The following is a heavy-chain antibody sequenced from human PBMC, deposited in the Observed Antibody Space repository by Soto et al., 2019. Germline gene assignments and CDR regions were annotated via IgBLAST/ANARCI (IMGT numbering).Heavy chain of an antibody. Sequence: EVQLVESGGGLVQPGGSLRLSCAASGFTFSSYEMNWVRQAPGKGLEWVSYISSSGSTIYYADSVKGRFTISRDNAKNSLYLQMNSLRAEDTAVYYCARVGTTSNADGDYWGQGTLVTVSS. CDR1: GFTFSSYE. CDR3: ARVGTTSNADGDY. CDR2: ISSSGSTI. V-gene: IGHV3-48*03. J-gene: IGHJ4*02. D-gene: IGHD4-4*01.